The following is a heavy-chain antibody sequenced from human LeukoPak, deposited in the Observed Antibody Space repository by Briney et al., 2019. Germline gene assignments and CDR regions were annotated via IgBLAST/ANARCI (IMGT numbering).Heavy chain of an antibody. Sequence: GGSLRLSCAASGFSFSSYSMNWVRQAPGKGLEWVGRIISKANGGATQYAAPVKGRFTISRDDSKRTLYLQMNSLKTEDTAVYYCARGKYYYGSGSYIDAFDIWGQGTMVTVSS. CDR3: ARGKYYYGSGSYIDAFDI. D-gene: IGHD3-10*01. J-gene: IGHJ3*02. V-gene: IGHV3-15*01. CDR1: GFSFSSYS. CDR2: IISKANGGAT.